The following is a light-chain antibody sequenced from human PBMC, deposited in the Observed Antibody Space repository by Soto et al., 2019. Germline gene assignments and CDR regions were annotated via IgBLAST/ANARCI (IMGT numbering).Light chain of an antibody. CDR1: SSDIGGYKY. CDR2: EVS. V-gene: IGLV2-14*01. CDR3: TSYSRYIAML. J-gene: IGLJ3*02. Sequence: QSALTQPASVSGSLGQSITISCTGTSSDIGGYKYVSWYQQHPGKAPKLIIFEVSNRPSGVSDRFSGSNSGNTASLTISGLQAEDEADYYCTSYSRYIAMLFGAGTKSTVL.